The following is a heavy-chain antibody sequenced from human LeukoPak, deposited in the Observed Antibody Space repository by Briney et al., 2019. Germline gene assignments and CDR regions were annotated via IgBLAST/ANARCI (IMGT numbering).Heavy chain of an antibody. CDR3: AKDSQEIDYDFWSGYFEAFDI. Sequence: GGSLRLSCAASGFTFSSYGMHWVRQAPGKGLEWVAFIRYDGSNKYYADSVKGRFTISRDNSKNTLYLQMNSLRAEDTAVYYCAKDSQEIDYDFWSGYFEAFDIWGQGTMVTVSS. CDR1: GFTFSSYG. J-gene: IGHJ3*02. D-gene: IGHD3-3*01. V-gene: IGHV3-30*02. CDR2: IRYDGSNK.